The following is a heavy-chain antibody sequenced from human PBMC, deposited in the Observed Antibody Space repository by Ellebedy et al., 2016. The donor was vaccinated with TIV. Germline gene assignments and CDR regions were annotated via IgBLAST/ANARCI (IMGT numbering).Heavy chain of an antibody. Sequence: MPSETLSLTCTVSGGSISRDSWSWIRQTPEKGLQWIGYISNTGRTNYNPSLQSRVTISVDTSRNQFSLKLTSVTAADTAVYYCARDRRGSYDYWGQGTLITVSS. CDR1: GGSISRDS. D-gene: IGHD3-10*01. V-gene: IGHV4-59*01. CDR2: ISNTGRT. CDR3: ARDRRGSYDY. J-gene: IGHJ4*02.